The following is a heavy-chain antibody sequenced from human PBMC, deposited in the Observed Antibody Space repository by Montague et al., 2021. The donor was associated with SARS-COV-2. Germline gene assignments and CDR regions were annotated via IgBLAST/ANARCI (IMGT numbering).Heavy chain of an antibody. CDR1: GDSMNNYY. J-gene: IGHJ4*02. Sequence: SETLSLTCTVSGDSMNNYYWSWIRQPPGKGLEWIGYINYSGSTHYNPSLRSRVTLSKDTSKNQFSLRLTSVTAADTAMYFCARAPIYRRSWYAYFDYWGQGTLVTVSS. D-gene: IGHD6-13*01. CDR2: INYSGST. CDR3: ARAPIYRRSWYAYFDY. V-gene: IGHV4-59*01.